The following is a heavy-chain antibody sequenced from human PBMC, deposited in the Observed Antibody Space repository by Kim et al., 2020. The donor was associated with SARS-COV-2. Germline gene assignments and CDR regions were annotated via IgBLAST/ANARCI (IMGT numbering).Heavy chain of an antibody. Sequence: GGSLRLSCAASGFVFSSYGMHWGCQAPGKGLEWVAVIWYDGSGKYYSDSVKGRFTISRDNPKNTLFLQMNSVRAEDTAVYYCAREDYGGNPDYFYGMDVWGQGTTVTVSS. CDR1: GFVFSSYG. CDR3: AREDYGGNPDYFYGMDV. D-gene: IGHD2-15*01. V-gene: IGHV3-33*01. CDR2: IWYDGSGK. J-gene: IGHJ6*02.